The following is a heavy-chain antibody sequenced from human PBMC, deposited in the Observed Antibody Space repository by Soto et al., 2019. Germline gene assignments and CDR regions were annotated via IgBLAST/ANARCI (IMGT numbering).Heavy chain of an antibody. CDR3: ARDLGYCSGGSCYGYFDY. Sequence: SETLSLTCTVSGGSISSGGYYWSWIRRHPGKGLEWIGYIYYSGSTYYNPSLKSRVTISVDTSKNQFSLKLSSVTAADTAVYYCARDLGYCSGGSCYGYFDYWGQGTLVTVSS. D-gene: IGHD2-15*01. V-gene: IGHV4-31*03. CDR2: IYYSGST. CDR1: GGSISSGGYY. J-gene: IGHJ4*02.